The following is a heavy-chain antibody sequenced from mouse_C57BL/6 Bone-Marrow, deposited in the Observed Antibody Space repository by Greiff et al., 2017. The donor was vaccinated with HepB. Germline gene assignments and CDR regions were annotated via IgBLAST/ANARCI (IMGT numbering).Heavy chain of an antibody. J-gene: IGHJ3*01. CDR3: AKIYDGYSAWFAY. CDR2: ISYDGSN. CDR1: GYSITSGYY. Sequence: DVQLVESGPGLVKPSQSLSLTCSVTGYSITSGYYRNWIRQFPGNKLEWMGYISYDGSNNYNPSLKNRISITRDTSKNQFFLKLNSVTTEDTATYYCAKIYDGYSAWFAYWGQGTLVTVSA. V-gene: IGHV3-6*01. D-gene: IGHD2-3*01.